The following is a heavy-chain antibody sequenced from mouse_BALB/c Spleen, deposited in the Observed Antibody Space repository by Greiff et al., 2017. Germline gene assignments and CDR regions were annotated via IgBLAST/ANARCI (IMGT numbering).Heavy chain of an antibody. V-gene: IGHV1S81*02. CDR3: TRSDGNFYYYAMDY. Sequence: VQLQQSGAELVKPGASVKLSCKASGYTFTSYYMYWVKQRPGQGLEWIGEINPSNGGTNFNEKFKSKATLTVDKSSSTAYMQLSSLTSEDSAVYFCTRSDGNFYYYAMDYWGQGTSVTVSS. D-gene: IGHD2-1*01. CDR1: GYTFTSYY. CDR2: INPSNGGT. J-gene: IGHJ4*01.